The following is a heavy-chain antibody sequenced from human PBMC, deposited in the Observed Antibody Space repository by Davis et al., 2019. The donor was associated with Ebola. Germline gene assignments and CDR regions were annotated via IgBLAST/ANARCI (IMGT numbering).Heavy chain of an antibody. D-gene: IGHD3-3*01. CDR3: AKCRWDVLRFLEWGGEGRSYYGMDV. J-gene: IGHJ6*02. CDR1: GFTFSSYA. Sequence: GESLKISCAASGFTFSSYAMSWVRQGPGKGLEWVSGISGSGGSTYYADSVKGRFTISRANSKITLYLQMNSLTAEDTAVYYCAKCRWDVLRFLEWGGEGRSYYGMDVWGQGTTVTVSS. V-gene: IGHV3-23*01. CDR2: ISGSGGST.